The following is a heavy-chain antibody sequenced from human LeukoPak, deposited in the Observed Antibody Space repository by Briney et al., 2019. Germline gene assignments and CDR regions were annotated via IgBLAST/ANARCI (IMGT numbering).Heavy chain of an antibody. J-gene: IGHJ4*02. V-gene: IGHV4-61*10. Sequence: SETLSLTCTVSGGSINSGNHYWTWIRQPAGKGLEWIGYISYSGSTNYNPSLKSRVTISVDTSKNQFSLKLSSVTAADTAVYYCARIIHSSTWSPFDCWGQGTLVTVSS. D-gene: IGHD6-13*01. CDR3: ARIIHSSTWSPFDC. CDR1: GGSINSGNHY. CDR2: ISYSGST.